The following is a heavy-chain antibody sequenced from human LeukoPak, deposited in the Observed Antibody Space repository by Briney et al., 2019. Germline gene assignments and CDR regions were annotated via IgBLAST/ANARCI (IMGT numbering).Heavy chain of an antibody. CDR2: IIPIFGTA. CDR1: GGTFSSYA. V-gene: IGHV1-69*13. Sequence: ASVKVSCKASGGTFSSYAISWVRQAPGQGLEWMGGIIPIFGTANYAQKFQGRVTITADESTSTAYMELSSLRSEDTAVYYCARVPRIAVAGYYYYYGMDVWGQGTTVTVSS. D-gene: IGHD6-19*01. J-gene: IGHJ6*02. CDR3: ARVPRIAVAGYYYYYGMDV.